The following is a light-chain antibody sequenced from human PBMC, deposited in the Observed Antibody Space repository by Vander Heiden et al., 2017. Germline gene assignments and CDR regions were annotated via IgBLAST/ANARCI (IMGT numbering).Light chain of an antibody. CDR2: EVT. CDR3: SSKRAGNSLV. V-gene: IGLV2-14*01. CDR1: SSDVGDSDY. Sequence: QSALTQPASVSGSPGQSITISCTGTSSDVGDSDYVSWYQQHPGKAPKLLINEVTNRPSGVSNRFSGSKSGNTASLTISGLQAEDEAVYFCSSKRAGNSLVFGTGTTLTVL. J-gene: IGLJ1*01.